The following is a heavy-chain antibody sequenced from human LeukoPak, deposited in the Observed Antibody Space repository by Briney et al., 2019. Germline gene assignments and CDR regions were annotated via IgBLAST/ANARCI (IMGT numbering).Heavy chain of an antibody. Sequence: SVKVSCKASGGTFSSYAISWVRQAPGQGLEWMGGIIPIFGTANFAQKFQGRVTITADESTSTAYMELSSLRSEDTAVYYCARESFPNYYDSRGYYYDYWGQGTLVTVSS. J-gene: IGHJ4*02. D-gene: IGHD3-22*01. CDR2: IIPIFGTA. CDR3: ARESFPNYYDSRGYYYDY. V-gene: IGHV1-69*13. CDR1: GGTFSSYA.